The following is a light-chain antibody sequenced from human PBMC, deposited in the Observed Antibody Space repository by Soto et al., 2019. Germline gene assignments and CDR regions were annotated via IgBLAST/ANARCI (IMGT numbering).Light chain of an antibody. CDR2: GVS. CDR1: ISDFVVYNY. Sequence: QSALTQPASVSGSPGQSITISCTGTISDFVVYNYVSWYQQHPGKAPKLMIYGVSNRPSGVSNRFSGSKSGNTASLTISGLQAEDEADYYCIAYTGSSTSYVFGSGTKVTVL. CDR3: IAYTGSSTSYV. V-gene: IGLV2-14*01. J-gene: IGLJ1*01.